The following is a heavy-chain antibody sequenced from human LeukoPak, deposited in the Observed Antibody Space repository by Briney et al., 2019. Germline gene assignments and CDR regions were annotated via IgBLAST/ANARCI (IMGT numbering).Heavy chain of an antibody. J-gene: IGHJ4*02. Sequence: KPSETLSLTCTVSGGSFGSSPYYWGWIRQPPGKGLEYIGIISYSGRTYYSPSLKSRVTISVDTSKNQFSLKVNSVTAADTALYYCARDSDPYCGGDCRPFDYWGQGTLVTVSS. CDR2: ISYSGRT. V-gene: IGHV4-39*07. CDR3: ARDSDPYCGGDCRPFDY. CDR1: GGSFGSSPYY. D-gene: IGHD2-21*02.